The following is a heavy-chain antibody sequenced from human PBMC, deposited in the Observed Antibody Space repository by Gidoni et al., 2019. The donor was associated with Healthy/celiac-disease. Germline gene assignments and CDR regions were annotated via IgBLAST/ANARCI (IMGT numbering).Heavy chain of an antibody. D-gene: IGHD2-15*01. CDR1: GFTFSNAW. J-gene: IGHJ3*02. Sequence: AASGFTFSNAWMSWVRQAPGKGLAWVGRIKSKTDGGTTDYAAPVKGRFTISRDDSKNTLYLQMNSLKTEDTAVYYCTTDGGKGYAVGHDAFDIWGQGTMVTVSS. V-gene: IGHV3-15*01. CDR3: TTDGGKGYAVGHDAFDI. CDR2: IKSKTDGGTT.